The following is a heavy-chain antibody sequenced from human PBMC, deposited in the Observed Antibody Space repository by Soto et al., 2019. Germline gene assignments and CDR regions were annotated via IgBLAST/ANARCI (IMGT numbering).Heavy chain of an antibody. Sequence: PGGSLRLSCAASGFTFSSYAMSWVRQAPGKGLEWVSAISGSGGSTYYADSVKGRFTISRDNSKNTLYLQMNSLRAEDTAVYYCAKGTTMIVVVIPLDWGQGTLVTVSS. CDR3: AKGTTMIVVVIPLD. CDR1: GFTFSSYA. D-gene: IGHD3-22*01. J-gene: IGHJ4*02. V-gene: IGHV3-23*01. CDR2: ISGSGGST.